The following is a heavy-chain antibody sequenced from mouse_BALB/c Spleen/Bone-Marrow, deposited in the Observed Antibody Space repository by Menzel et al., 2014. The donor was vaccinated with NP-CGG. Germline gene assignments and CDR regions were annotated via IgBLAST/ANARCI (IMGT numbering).Heavy chain of an antibody. V-gene: IGHV5-9-3*01. CDR2: ISSSGSYT. J-gene: IGHJ1*01. Sequence: EVQLVESGGGLAKPGGSLQLSCAASGFPFSTYAMSWVRRTPEKRLEWVATISSSGSYTYYPDSVKGRVTIPRDNAKNKNYLQMSSLRSEDTAMFYCSRLRMITAYFDVWGAGTTVTVSS. D-gene: IGHD2-4*01. CDR1: GFPFSTYA. CDR3: SRLRMITAYFDV.